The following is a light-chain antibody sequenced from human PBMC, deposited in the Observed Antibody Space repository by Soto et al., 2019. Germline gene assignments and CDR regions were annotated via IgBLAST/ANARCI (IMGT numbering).Light chain of an antibody. J-gene: IGLJ1*01. Sequence: QSVLTQPASVSGSPGQSITISCTGTSSDVGGYNYVSWYQQNPGKAPKLMIYEVSNRPSGVSNRFSGSKSGNTASLTISGLQAEDEADYYCTSKRTTASLVFGTGTKVTVL. CDR3: TSKRTTASLV. CDR1: SSDVGGYNY. CDR2: EVS. V-gene: IGLV2-14*01.